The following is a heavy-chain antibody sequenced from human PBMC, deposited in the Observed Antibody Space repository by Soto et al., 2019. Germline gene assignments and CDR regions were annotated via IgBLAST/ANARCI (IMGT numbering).Heavy chain of an antibody. D-gene: IGHD7-27*01. Sequence: QVQLVQSGAEVKKPGSSVKVSCKASGGTFSSYTISWVRQAPGQGLEWMGRIIPILGIANYAQKFQGRVTLTAEXXTXTXSMELSSMRSADTAVYYCARDGAGDRWDYYYYGMDVWGQGTTVTVSS. CDR3: ARDGAGDRWDYYYYGMDV. J-gene: IGHJ6*02. CDR1: GGTFSSYT. CDR2: IIPILGIA. V-gene: IGHV1-69*08.